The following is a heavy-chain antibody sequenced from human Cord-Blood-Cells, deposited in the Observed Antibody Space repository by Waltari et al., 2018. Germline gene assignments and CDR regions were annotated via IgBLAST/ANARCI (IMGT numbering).Heavy chain of an antibody. D-gene: IGHD3-3*01. J-gene: IGHJ4*02. Sequence: QLQLQESGPGLVKPSETLSLTYTVSGGSISSSSYYWRWYRQPPGKGLEWIGSIYYNVSTYYNPSLKSRVTISVDTAKNQFSLKLSSVTAADTAVYYCARGEYDFWSGYYDYWGQGTLVTVSS. CDR2: IYYNVST. CDR1: GGSISSSSYY. V-gene: IGHV4-39*01. CDR3: ARGEYDFWSGYYDY.